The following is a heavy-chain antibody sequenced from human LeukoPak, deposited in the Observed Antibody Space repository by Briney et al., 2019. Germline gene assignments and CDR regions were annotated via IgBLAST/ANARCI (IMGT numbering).Heavy chain of an antibody. D-gene: IGHD3-3*01. CDR3: ASSARXYDFWSGRRAFYYYYYMDV. CDR2: IIPIFGTA. V-gene: IGHV1-69*01. J-gene: IGHJ6*03. CDR1: GGTFSSYA. Sequence: SVKVSCKASGGTFSSYAISWVRQAPGQGLEWMGGIIPIFGTANYAQKFQGRVTITADESTSTDYMELSSLRSEDTAVYYCASSARXYDFWSGRRAFYYYYYMDVWXKGTTVTVSS.